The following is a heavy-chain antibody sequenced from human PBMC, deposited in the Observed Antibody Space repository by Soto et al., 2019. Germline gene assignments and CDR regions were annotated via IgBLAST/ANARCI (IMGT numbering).Heavy chain of an antibody. CDR1: GYTFTDYV. Sequence: QVQLMQSGAEVRKPGASVKVSCKASGYTFTDYVINWVRQATGQGLEWLGWMTPKSGYTGYAQKFQGRVTRTRDTSRGTAYMELSSLTSEDTAVYYCTRNLYNTGDFDHWGQGTLVTVSS. J-gene: IGHJ4*02. CDR2: MTPKSGYT. V-gene: IGHV1-8*02. CDR3: TRNLYNTGDFDH. D-gene: IGHD1-20*01.